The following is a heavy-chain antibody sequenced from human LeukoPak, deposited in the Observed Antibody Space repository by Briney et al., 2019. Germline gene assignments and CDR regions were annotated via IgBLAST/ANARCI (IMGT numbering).Heavy chain of an antibody. D-gene: IGHD3-3*01. CDR1: GFTFSSYA. V-gene: IGHV3-23*01. CDR3: ANVVAHYDFWSGYFDRRNWFDP. J-gene: IGHJ5*02. Sequence: GGSLRLSCAASGFTFSSYAMSWVRQAPGKGLEWVSAISGSGGSTYYADSVKGRFTISRDNSKNTLYLQMNSLRAEDTAVYYCANVVAHYDFWSGYFDRRNWFDPWGQGTLVTVSS. CDR2: ISGSGGST.